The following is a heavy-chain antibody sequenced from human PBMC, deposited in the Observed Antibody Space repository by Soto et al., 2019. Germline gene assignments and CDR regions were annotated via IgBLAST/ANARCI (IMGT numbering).Heavy chain of an antibody. D-gene: IGHD3-10*01. CDR3: AIDGGSGTYYVDY. CDR2: INPGGYST. Sequence: ASVKVSFKASGYTFTNYHIHWVRQVPGQGLEWMGIINPGGYSTSYAQKFQGRVTVTRDSSTSTVDMELSSLRSEDTAVYYCAIDGGSGTYYVDYWGQGIQVTVSS. J-gene: IGHJ4*02. CDR1: GYTFTNYH. V-gene: IGHV1-46*01.